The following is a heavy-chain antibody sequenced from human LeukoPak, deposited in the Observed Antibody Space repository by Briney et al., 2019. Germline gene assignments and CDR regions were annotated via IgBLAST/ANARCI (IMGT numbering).Heavy chain of an antibody. V-gene: IGHV4-39*01. CDR1: GGSISSSSYY. D-gene: IGHD1-14*01. CDR3: ARNATGGLFSGKNTNDY. CDR2: IYYSGST. J-gene: IGHJ4*02. Sequence: SETLSLTCTVSGGSISSSSYYWGWIRQPPGKGLEWIGSIYYSGSTYYNPSLKSRVTISVDTSKNQFSLKLSSVTAADTAVYYCARNATGGLFSGKNTNDYWGQGTLVTVSS.